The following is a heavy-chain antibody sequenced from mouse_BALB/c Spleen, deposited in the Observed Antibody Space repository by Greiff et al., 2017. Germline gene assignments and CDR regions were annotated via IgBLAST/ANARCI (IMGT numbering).Heavy chain of an antibody. CDR1: GYIFITYW. CDR3: ARKHGSSFPQAMDY. CDR2: IFPASGST. J-gene: IGHJ4*01. V-gene: IGHV1S40*01. D-gene: IGHD1-1*01. Sequence: QVQLQQSGPELVRPGASVKLSCKASGYIFITYWMNWVKQRPGQGLEWIGQIFPASGSTNYNEMFEGKATLTVDTSSSTAYMQLSSLTSEDSAVYYCARKHGSSFPQAMDYWGQGTSVTVSS.